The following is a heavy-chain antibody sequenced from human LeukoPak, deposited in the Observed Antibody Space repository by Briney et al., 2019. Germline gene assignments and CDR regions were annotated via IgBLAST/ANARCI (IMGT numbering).Heavy chain of an antibody. CDR2: IYSGGST. V-gene: IGHV3-53*01. Sequence: GGSLRLSCAASGFTVSSNYMSWVRQAPGKGLEWVSVIYSGGSTYYADSVKGRFTISRDNSKNTLYLQMNSLRAEDTAVYYCARVLVYDSSGYYYWGQGTLVTVSS. D-gene: IGHD3-22*01. CDR3: ARVLVYDSSGYYY. CDR1: GFTVSSNY. J-gene: IGHJ4*02.